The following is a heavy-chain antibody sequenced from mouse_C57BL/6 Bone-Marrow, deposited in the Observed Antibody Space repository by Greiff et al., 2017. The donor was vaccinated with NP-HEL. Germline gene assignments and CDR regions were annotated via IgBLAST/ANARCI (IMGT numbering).Heavy chain of an antibody. V-gene: IGHV1-14*01. J-gene: IGHJ2*01. CDR1: GYTFTSYV. CDR3: ARRHYYGSTYSYYFDY. D-gene: IGHD1-1*01. Sequence: VQLQQSGPELVKPGASVKMSCKASGYTFTSYVMHWVKQKPGQGLEWIGYIYPYNDGTKYNEKFKGKATLTSDKSSSTAYMELSSLTSEDSAVYYCARRHYYGSTYSYYFDYWGQGTTLTVSS. CDR2: IYPYNDGT.